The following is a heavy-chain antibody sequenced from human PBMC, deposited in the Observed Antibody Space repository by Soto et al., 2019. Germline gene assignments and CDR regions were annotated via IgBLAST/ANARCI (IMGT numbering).Heavy chain of an antibody. CDR1: GSTFSSYW. J-gene: IGHJ4*02. D-gene: IGHD1-26*01. CDR2: VYSDGSST. Sequence: PGGSLRLSCAASGSTFSSYWMHWVRQVSGKGLVWVSRVYSDGSSTSYADSVKGRFTISRDNAKNTLYLQMNSLRAEDTAVYYCARAMSSGSYFDYWGQGTLVTVSS. V-gene: IGHV3-74*01. CDR3: ARAMSSGSYFDY.